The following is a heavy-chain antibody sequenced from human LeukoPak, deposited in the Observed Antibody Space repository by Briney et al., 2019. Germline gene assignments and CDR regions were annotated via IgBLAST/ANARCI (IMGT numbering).Heavy chain of an antibody. J-gene: IGHJ3*02. CDR2: ISYDGSNK. Sequence: PGRSLRLSCAASGFTFSSYAMHWVRQAPGKGLEWVAVISYDGSNKYYADSVKGRFTISRDNSKNTLYLQMNSLRAEDRAVYYCASIYCGGDCYSVDAFDSWGQGTKVTVSS. CDR1: GFTFSSYA. D-gene: IGHD2-21*02. V-gene: IGHV3-30-3*01. CDR3: ASIYCGGDCYSVDAFDS.